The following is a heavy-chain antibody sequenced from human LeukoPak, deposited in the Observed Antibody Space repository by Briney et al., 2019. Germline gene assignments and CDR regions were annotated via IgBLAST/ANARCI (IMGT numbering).Heavy chain of an antibody. J-gene: IGHJ4*02. V-gene: IGHV1-58*01. CDR3: ALPPSYGSGSYGDY. Sequence: SVKVSCKASGFTFTSSAVQWVRQARGQRLEWIGWIVVGSGNTNYAQKFQGRVTITADESTSTAYMELSSLRSEDTAVYYCALPPSYGSGSYGDYWGQGTLVTVSS. D-gene: IGHD3-10*01. CDR1: GFTFTSSA. CDR2: IVVGSGNT.